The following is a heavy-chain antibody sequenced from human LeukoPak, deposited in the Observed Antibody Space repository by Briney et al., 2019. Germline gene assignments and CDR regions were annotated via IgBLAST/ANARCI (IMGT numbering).Heavy chain of an antibody. CDR3: ARLSGYNWNYGVDY. J-gene: IGHJ4*02. Sequence: ASVKVSCKASGYTFTGYYMHWVRQAPGQGLEWMGWINPNSGGTNYAQKFQGRVTMTRDTSISTAYMELSRLRSDDTAVYYCARLSGYNWNYGVDYWGQGTLVTVSS. D-gene: IGHD1-7*01. V-gene: IGHV1-2*02. CDR1: GYTFTGYY. CDR2: INPNSGGT.